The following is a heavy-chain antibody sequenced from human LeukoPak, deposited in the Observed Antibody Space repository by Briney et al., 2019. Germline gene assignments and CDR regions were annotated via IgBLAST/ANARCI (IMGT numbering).Heavy chain of an antibody. CDR1: GGSISSYY. CDR3: ARDTSGWAPFDY. J-gene: IGHJ4*02. Sequence: PSETLSLTCTVSGGSISSYYWSWIRQPPGKGLEWIGYVYYGGSTNYNPSLKSRVTISVDTSKNQFSLKLSSVTAEDTAVYYCARDTSGWAPFDYWGQGTLVTVSS. V-gene: IGHV4-59*01. CDR2: VYYGGST. D-gene: IGHD6-19*01.